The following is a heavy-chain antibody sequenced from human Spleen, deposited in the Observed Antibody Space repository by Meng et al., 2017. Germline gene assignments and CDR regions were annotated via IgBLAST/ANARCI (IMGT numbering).Heavy chain of an antibody. D-gene: IGHD6-25*01. V-gene: IGHV4-34*01. Sequence: CAVYGGSFSDYYWSWSRQPPGKGLEWTGEINHSGSTNYNPSLKSRVTISVDTSKNQFSLRLSSVTAADTAVYYCARDEDISAAGKLFGDYWGQGTPVTVSS. CDR3: ARDEDISAAGKLFGDY. J-gene: IGHJ4*02. CDR2: INHSGST. CDR1: GGSFSDYY.